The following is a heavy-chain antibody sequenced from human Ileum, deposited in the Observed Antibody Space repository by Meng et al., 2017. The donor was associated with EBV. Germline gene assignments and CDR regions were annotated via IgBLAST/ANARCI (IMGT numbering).Heavy chain of an antibody. J-gene: IGHJ4*02. CDR3: ARGGWSLDY. V-gene: IGHV4-59*08. CDR1: GGSISSYY. Sequence: QVQLQQPGPGLWTPSETLSLTGTVSGGSISSYYWSWLRPPPGKGLEWIGYIYYSGSTNYNPSLKSRVTISVDTSKNQFSLNLSSVTAADTAVYYCARGGWSLDYWGQGTLVTVSS. CDR2: IYYSGST. D-gene: IGHD2-15*01.